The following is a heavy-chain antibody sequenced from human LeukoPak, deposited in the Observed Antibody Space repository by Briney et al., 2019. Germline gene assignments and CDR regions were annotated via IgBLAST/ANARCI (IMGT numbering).Heavy chain of an antibody. V-gene: IGHV3-48*04. J-gene: IGHJ4*02. CDR2: ISSSSSTI. D-gene: IGHD3-3*01. CDR3: ARELRFLEWSGPSETH. Sequence: GGSLRLSCAASGFTFSSYSMNWVRQAPGKGLEWVSYISSSSSTIYYADSVKGRFTISRDNAKNSLYLQMNSLRAEDTAVYYCARELRFLEWSGPSETHWGQGTLVTVSS. CDR1: GFTFSSYS.